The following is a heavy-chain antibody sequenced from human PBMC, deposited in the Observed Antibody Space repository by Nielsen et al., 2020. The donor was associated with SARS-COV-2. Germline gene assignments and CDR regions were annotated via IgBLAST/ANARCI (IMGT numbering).Heavy chain of an antibody. CDR1: GGSFSGYY. D-gene: IGHD6-13*01. V-gene: IGHV4-34*01. J-gene: IGHJ3*02. Sequence: SETLSLTCAVYGGSFSGYYWSWIRQPPGKGLEWIGEINHSGSTDYNPSLKSRVTISVDTSKNQFSLKLSSVTAADTAVYYCASFSNFDIWGQGTMVTVSS. CDR2: INHSGST. CDR3: ASFSNFDI.